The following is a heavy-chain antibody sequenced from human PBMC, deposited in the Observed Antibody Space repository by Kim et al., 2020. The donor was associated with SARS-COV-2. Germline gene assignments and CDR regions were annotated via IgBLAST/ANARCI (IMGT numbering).Heavy chain of an antibody. V-gene: IGHV4-34*01. Sequence: SETLSLTCAVYGGSFSGYYWSWIRQPPGKGLEWIGEINHSGSTNYNPSLKSRVTISVDTSKNQFSLKLSSVTAADTTVYYCARGRVVAATNNWFDPWGQGTLVTVSS. J-gene: IGHJ5*02. CDR1: GGSFSGYY. CDR3: ARGRVVAATNNWFDP. D-gene: IGHD2-15*01. CDR2: INHSGST.